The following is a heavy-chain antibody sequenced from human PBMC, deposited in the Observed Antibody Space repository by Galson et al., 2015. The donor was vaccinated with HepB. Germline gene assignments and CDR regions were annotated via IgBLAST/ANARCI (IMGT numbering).Heavy chain of an antibody. CDR3: ARGGIYGTAVAENNYYYGMDV. D-gene: IGHD6-19*01. Sequence: SVKVSCKASGGTFSSYAISWVRQAPGQGLEWMGGIIPIFGTTNYSQKFRGRVTITADESTSTASMELSSLRSADTAVYYCARGGIYGTAVAENNYYYGMDVWGQGTTVTVSS. J-gene: IGHJ6*02. V-gene: IGHV1-69*13. CDR1: GGTFSSYA. CDR2: IIPIFGTT.